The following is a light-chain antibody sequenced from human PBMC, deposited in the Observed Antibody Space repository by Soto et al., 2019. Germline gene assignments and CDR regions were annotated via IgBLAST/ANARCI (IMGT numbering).Light chain of an antibody. V-gene: IGLV1-40*01. J-gene: IGLJ3*02. Sequence: QSVLTQPPSVSGAPGQRVTISCTGSSSNIGAGYDVHWYQQLPGTAPKLLIYGNNNRPSGVLDRFSGSKSDTSASLAMTGLQAEGEADYYCQSYDGILGGYWVFGGGTQLTVL. CDR1: SSNIGAGYD. CDR2: GNN. CDR3: QSYDGILGGYWV.